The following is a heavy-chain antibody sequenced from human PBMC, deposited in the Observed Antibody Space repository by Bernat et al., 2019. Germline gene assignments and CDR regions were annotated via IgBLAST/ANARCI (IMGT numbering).Heavy chain of an antibody. J-gene: IGHJ4*02. D-gene: IGHD3-3*01. CDR3: ARAPTIFGVVIIAYFDY. V-gene: IGHV3-48*02. CDR1: GFTFSSYS. Sequence: EVQLVESGGGLVQPGGSLRLSCAASGFTFSSYSMNWVRQAPGKGLEWVSYISSSSSTIYYADSVKGRFTISRDNAKNSLYLQMNSLRDEDTAVYYCARAPTIFGVVIIAYFDYWGQGTLVTVS. CDR2: ISSSSSTI.